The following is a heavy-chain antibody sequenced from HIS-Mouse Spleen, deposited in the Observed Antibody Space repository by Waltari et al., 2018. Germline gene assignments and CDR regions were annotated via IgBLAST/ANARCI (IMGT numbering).Heavy chain of an antibody. Sequence: QVQLVESGGGVVQPGRSRRLSCAASGFTFSSYAMHWARQATGKGLEWVAVISYDGSNKYYADSVKGRFTISRDNSKNTLYLQMNSLRAEDTAVYYCASLLTGDWYFDLWGRGTLVTVSS. CDR2: ISYDGSNK. D-gene: IGHD7-27*01. CDR3: ASLLTGDWYFDL. V-gene: IGHV3-30*04. J-gene: IGHJ2*01. CDR1: GFTFSSYA.